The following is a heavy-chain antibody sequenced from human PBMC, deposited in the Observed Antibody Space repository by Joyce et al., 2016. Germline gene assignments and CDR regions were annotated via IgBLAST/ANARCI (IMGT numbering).Heavy chain of an antibody. Sequence: QITVKESSPKLVKPTQTLTLTCTFSGFSLGSSGGAVAWIRQPPGKALEWLALIDWNGNTRYNPSLRTRITVTKDTSKNQVVLTLTAMDSVDTGTDYCTHNRFLGGTTDFWGQGALVTVSS. CDR2: IDWNGNT. CDR3: THNRFLGGTTDF. D-gene: IGHD3-3*01. CDR1: GFSLGSSGGA. V-gene: IGHV2-5*01. J-gene: IGHJ4*02.